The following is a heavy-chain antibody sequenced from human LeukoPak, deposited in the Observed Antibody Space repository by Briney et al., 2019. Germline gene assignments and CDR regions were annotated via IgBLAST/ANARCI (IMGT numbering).Heavy chain of an antibody. D-gene: IGHD6-13*01. V-gene: IGHV3-15*01. Sequence: GGSLRLSCAASGFTFSNAWMTWVRQAPGKGLEWVGRIKSKADGGTTDHAAPVKGRFTTSRDDSKNTLYLQMNSLKTEDTAVYYCTTLAAAGTDYWGQGTLVTVSS. CDR1: GFTFSNAW. J-gene: IGHJ4*02. CDR2: IKSKADGGTT. CDR3: TTLAAAGTDY.